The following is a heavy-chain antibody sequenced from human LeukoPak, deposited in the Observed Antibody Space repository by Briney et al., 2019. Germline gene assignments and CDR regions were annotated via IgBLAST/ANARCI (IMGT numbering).Heavy chain of an antibody. CDR2: INVGNGNT. D-gene: IGHD7-27*01. V-gene: IGHV1-3*01. Sequence: ASVKVSCKASGYTFTTYAMHWVRQAPGQRPEWVGWINVGNGNTKYSQKSQGRVTLTRDTSASTTYMELSSLRSEDTAVYYCATTGELGYYYYNGMDVWGQGTTVTVSS. CDR1: GYTFTTYA. CDR3: ATTGELGYYYYNGMDV. J-gene: IGHJ6*02.